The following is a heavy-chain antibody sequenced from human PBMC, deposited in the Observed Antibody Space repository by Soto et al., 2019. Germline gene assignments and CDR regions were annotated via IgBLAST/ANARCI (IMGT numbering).Heavy chain of an antibody. J-gene: IGHJ6*02. CDR2: IKQDGSEK. CDR3: ARYGGSSWQNDYYYYGMDV. CDR1: GFTFSSYL. V-gene: IGHV3-7*03. Sequence: PGGSLRRSCAASGFTFSSYLMSWVRQAPGKGLEWVANIKQDGSEKYYVDSVKGRFTISRDNAKNSLYLQMNSLRAEDTAVYYCARYGGSSWQNDYYYYGMDVWGQGTTVTVSS. D-gene: IGHD6-13*01.